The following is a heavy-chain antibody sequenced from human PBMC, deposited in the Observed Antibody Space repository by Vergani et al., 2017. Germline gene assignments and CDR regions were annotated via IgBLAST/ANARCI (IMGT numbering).Heavy chain of an antibody. CDR2: ISYDGSNK. CDR3: ARAAIIAAAGPFQH. V-gene: IGHV3-30*04. J-gene: IGHJ1*01. CDR1: GFTFSSYA. D-gene: IGHD6-13*01. Sequence: QVQLVESGGGVVQPGRSLRLSCAASGFTFSSYAMHWVRQAPGKGLEWVAVISYDGSNKYYADSVKVRFTISRDNSKNTLYLQMNRLRAEDTAVYYCARAAIIAAAGPFQHWGQGTLVTVSS.